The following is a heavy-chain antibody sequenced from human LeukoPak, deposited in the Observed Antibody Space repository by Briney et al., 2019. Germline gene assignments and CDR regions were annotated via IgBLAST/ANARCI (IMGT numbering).Heavy chain of an antibody. CDR2: IYTSGST. CDR1: GGSISSYY. V-gene: IGHV4-4*07. J-gene: IGHJ6*03. Sequence: PSETLSLTCTVSGGSISSYYWSWIRQPAGKGLGWIGRIYTSGSTNYNPSLKSRVTMSVDTSKNQFSLKLSSVTAADTAVYYCARDREQWLVGYYYYYMDVWGKGTTVTVSS. D-gene: IGHD6-19*01. CDR3: ARDREQWLVGYYYYYMDV.